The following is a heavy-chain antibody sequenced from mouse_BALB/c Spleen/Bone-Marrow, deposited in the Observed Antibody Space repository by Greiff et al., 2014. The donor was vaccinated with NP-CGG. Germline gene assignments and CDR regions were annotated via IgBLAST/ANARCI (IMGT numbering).Heavy chain of an antibody. D-gene: IGHD3-2*01. CDR2: IDPSDSYT. V-gene: IGHV1S127*01. J-gene: IGHJ2*01. CDR3: TIPTARACFDY. CDR1: GYTFTSYW. Sequence: QVQLQQPGAELVKPGASVKMSCKAPGYTFTSYWMHWVKQRPGQGLEWIGVIDPSDSYTSYNQKFKGKATLTVDTSSSTAYMQLSSLTSEDSAVYYCTIPTARACFDYWGQGTTLTVSS.